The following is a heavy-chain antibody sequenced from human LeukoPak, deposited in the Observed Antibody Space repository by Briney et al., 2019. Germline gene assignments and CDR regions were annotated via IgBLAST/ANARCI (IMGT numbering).Heavy chain of an antibody. CDR2: IYYSGST. CDR3: ARHPVDIVATIYDDASDI. Sequence: SETLSLTCTVSGGSISSYYWSWIRQPPGKGLEWIGYIYYSGSTYYNPSLKSRVTISVDTSKNQFSLKLSSVTAADTAVYYCARHPVDIVATIYDDASDIWGQGTMVTVSS. J-gene: IGHJ3*02. CDR1: GGSISSYY. V-gene: IGHV4-59*08. D-gene: IGHD5-12*01.